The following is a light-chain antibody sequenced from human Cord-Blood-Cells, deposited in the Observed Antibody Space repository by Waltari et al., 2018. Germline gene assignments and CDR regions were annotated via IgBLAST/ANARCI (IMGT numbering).Light chain of an antibody. J-gene: IGKJ2*03. Sequence: DIVMTQSPLSLPVTPGETASISCRSSQSLLHSNGYNYLDLYLQKPGQSPQLLIYLGSNRASGVPDRFSGSGSGTDFTLKISRVEAEDVGVYYCMQALQTPRSFGQGTKLEIK. V-gene: IGKV2-28*01. CDR2: LGS. CDR1: QSLLHSNGYNY. CDR3: MQALQTPRS.